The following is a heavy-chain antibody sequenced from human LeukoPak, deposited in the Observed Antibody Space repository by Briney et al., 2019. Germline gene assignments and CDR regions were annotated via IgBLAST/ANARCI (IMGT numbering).Heavy chain of an antibody. J-gene: IGHJ4*02. CDR2: ISYDGSNK. V-gene: IGHV3-30*03. CDR1: GFTFSSYG. CDR3: ARDFSVPY. D-gene: IGHD2/OR15-2a*01. Sequence: PGRSLRLSCAASGFTFSSYGMHWVRQAPGKGLEWVAVISYDGSNKYYADSVKGRFTISRDNSKNTLYLQMNSLRAGDTAVYYCARDFSVPYWGQGTLVTVSS.